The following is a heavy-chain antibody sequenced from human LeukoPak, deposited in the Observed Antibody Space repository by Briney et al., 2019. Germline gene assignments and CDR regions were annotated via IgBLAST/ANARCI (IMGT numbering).Heavy chain of an antibody. CDR2: ISGSGGST. CDR3: AKDLIFGVVTPFDY. CDR1: GFTFSSYA. Sequence: RGSLRLSCAASGFTFSSYAMSWVRQAPGKGLEWVSAISGSGGSTYYADSVKGRFTISRDNSKNTLYLQMNSLRAKDTAVYYCAKDLIFGVVTPFDYWGQGTLVTVSS. V-gene: IGHV3-23*01. D-gene: IGHD3-3*02. J-gene: IGHJ4*02.